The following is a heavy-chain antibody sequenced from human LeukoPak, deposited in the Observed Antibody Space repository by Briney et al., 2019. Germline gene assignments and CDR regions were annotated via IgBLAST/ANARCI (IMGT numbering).Heavy chain of an antibody. J-gene: IGHJ3*02. Sequence: GASVKVSCKASGYTLTGYYMHWVRQAPGQGLEWMGWINPNSGGTNYAQKFQGRVTMTRDTSISTAYMELSRLRSDDTAVYYCASPTGRQLVPAFDIWGQGTMVTVSS. D-gene: IGHD6-13*01. CDR3: ASPTGRQLVPAFDI. CDR2: INPNSGGT. CDR1: GYTLTGYY. V-gene: IGHV1-2*02.